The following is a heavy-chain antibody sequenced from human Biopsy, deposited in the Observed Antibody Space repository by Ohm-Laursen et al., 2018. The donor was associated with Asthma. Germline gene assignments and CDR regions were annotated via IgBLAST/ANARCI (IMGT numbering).Heavy chain of an antibody. CDR2: ISSGGRTI. V-gene: IGHV3-11*04. D-gene: IGHD1-14*01. J-gene: IGHJ4*02. CDR3: ARDGPELPTELDY. Sequence: SLRLSCAASGFTFSNYVMSWVRQAPGKGLEWISYISSGGRTIYYADSVKGRFTISRDNAQNSLYLQMNSLRAEDTAVYYCARDGPELPTELDYWGPGTLVTVSS. CDR1: GFTFSNYV.